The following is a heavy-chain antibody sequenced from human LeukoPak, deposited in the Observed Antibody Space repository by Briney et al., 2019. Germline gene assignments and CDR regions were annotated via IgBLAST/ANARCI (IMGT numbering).Heavy chain of an antibody. D-gene: IGHD6-13*01. CDR1: GFTLSSNY. CDR3: ARVVGSSSKFDY. J-gene: IGHJ4*02. Sequence: GGSLRLSCAASGFTLSSNYMSWVRPAPGKGLEWVSVIYSGGSTYYADSVKGRITISRDNSKNTLYLQMNSLRAEDTAVYYCARVVGSSSKFDYWGQGTLVTVSS. V-gene: IGHV3-66*02. CDR2: IYSGGST.